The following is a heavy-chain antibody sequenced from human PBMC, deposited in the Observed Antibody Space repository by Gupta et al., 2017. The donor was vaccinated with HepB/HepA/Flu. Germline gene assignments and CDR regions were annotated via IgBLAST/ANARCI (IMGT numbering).Heavy chain of an antibody. Sequence: EVQLVESGGGLVKPGGSLRLSCAASGFTFSSYSMNWVRQARGKGLEGVSHISSSSSYLSDADAVKGRFTISRDNSKISLHLQIHRMRAEYTAVYYCGIGIYGQHSPFDDWGQGTMVTVSS. V-gene: IGHV3-21*01. CDR1: GFTFSSYS. D-gene: IGHD2/OR15-2a*01. CDR2: ISSSSSYL. CDR3: GIGIYGQHSPFDD. J-gene: IGHJ4*02.